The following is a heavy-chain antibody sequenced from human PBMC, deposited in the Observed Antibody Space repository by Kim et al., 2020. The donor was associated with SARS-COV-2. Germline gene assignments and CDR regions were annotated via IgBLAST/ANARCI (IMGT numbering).Heavy chain of an antibody. CDR2: TYYRSKWYN. J-gene: IGHJ4*02. D-gene: IGHD3-3*01. V-gene: IGHV6-1*01. Sequence: SQTLSLTCAISGDSVSSNSAAWNWIRQSPSRGLEWLGRTYYRSKWYNDYAVSVKSRITINPDTSKNQFSLQLNSVTPEDTAVYYCARDWGSYYDFWSGYFSYFDYWGQGTLVTVSS. CDR3: ARDWGSYYDFWSGYFSYFDY. CDR1: GDSVSSNSAA.